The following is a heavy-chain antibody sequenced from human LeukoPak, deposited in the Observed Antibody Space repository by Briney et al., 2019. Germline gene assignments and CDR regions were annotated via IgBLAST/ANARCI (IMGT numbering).Heavy chain of an antibody. V-gene: IGHV4-30-4*01. CDR3: VRDRSGYDHLDY. CDR2: IYFSGSA. J-gene: IGHJ4*02. Sequence: PSETLSLTCTVSGGSFSNGDYYWSWIRQPPGKGLEWIGYIYFSGSAYYNPSLKSRVTISVDTSKNQFSLKLSPVTAADTAVYYCVRDRSGYDHLDYWGQGTLVTVSS. D-gene: IGHD5-12*01. CDR1: GGSFSNGDYY.